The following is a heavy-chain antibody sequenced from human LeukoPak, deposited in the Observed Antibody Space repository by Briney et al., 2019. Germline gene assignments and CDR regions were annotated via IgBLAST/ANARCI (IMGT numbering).Heavy chain of an antibody. CDR1: GGSISSYY. Sequence: SETLSPICTVSGGSISSYYWSWIRQPPGKGLEWIGYIYYSGSTNYNPSLKSRVTISVDTSKNQFSLKLSSVTAADTAVYYCARDSVERRPGFDIWGPAAMLGVSS. CDR2: IYYSGST. D-gene: IGHD1-1*01. V-gene: IGHV4-59*12. J-gene: IGHJ3*02. CDR3: ARDSVERRPGFDI.